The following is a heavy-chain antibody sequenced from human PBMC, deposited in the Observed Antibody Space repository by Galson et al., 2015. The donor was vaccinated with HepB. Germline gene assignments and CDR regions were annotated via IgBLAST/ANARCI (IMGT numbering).Heavy chain of an antibody. CDR2: ITTNSNYI. Sequence: PLDSLRLSCAASGFTFSSHSMTWVRQAPGKGLEWVPSITTNSNYIYYADSVKGRFTISRDNAKNSLYLQMNSLRAEDTAVYYCARVLGGGWYWFDPWGQGTLVTVSS. D-gene: IGHD6-19*01. J-gene: IGHJ5*02. V-gene: IGHV3-21*01. CDR3: ARVLGGGWYWFDP. CDR1: GFTFSSHS.